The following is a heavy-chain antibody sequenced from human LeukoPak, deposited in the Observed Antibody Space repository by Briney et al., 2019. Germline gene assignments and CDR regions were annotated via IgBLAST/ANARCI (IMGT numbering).Heavy chain of an antibody. CDR3: ARDGGGDYDFDY. J-gene: IGHJ4*02. D-gene: IGHD4-17*01. Sequence: ASVKVSCKASGYTFTSYGINWVRQAPGQGLEWMGWIRVYNGNTNYAQKLQGRVTMTTDTSTSTAYMELRSLRSDDTAVYYCARDGGGDYDFDYWGQGTLVTVSS. CDR1: GYTFTSYG. CDR2: IRVYNGNT. V-gene: IGHV1-18*01.